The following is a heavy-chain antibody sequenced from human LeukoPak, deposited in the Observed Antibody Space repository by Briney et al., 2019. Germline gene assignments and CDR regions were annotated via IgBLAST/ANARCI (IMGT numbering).Heavy chain of an antibody. D-gene: IGHD2-2*01. CDR1: GFTFSSYA. V-gene: IGHV3-23*01. Sequence: GGSRRLSCAASGFTFSSYAMSWVRQAPGKGLEWVSAISGSGGSTYYADSVKGRFTISRDNSKNTQYLQMNSLRAEDTAVYYCAKDPRGGDCSSTSCPIDYWGQGTLVTVSS. CDR2: ISGSGGST. CDR3: AKDPRGGDCSSTSCPIDY. J-gene: IGHJ4*02.